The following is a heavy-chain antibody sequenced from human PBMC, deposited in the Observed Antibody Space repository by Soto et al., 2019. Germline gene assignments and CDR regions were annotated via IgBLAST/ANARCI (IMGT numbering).Heavy chain of an antibody. Sequence: GESLKISCKGSGYSFTNYWIGWVRQMPGKGLEWMGIIYPGDSDTTYSPSFQGQVTISADKSISTAYLQWSSLKASDTAMYYCARPHPRGYGGNSHSDYWGQGTLVTVSS. D-gene: IGHD4-17*01. J-gene: IGHJ4*02. CDR3: ARPHPRGYGGNSHSDY. CDR2: IYPGDSDT. CDR1: GYSFTNYW. V-gene: IGHV5-51*01.